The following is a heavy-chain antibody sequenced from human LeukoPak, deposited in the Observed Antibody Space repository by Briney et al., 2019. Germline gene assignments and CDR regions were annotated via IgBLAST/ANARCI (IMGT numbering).Heavy chain of an antibody. CDR3: ASRGGYAAEDY. J-gene: IGHJ4*02. V-gene: IGHV4-34*01. CDR1: GGSFSGYY. CDR2: INHSGST. Sequence: SETLSLTCAVYGGSFSGYYWSWIRQPPGKGLEWIGEINHSGSTNYNPSLKSRVTISVDTSKNQFSLKLSSVTAADTAVYYCASRGGYAAEDYWGQGTLVTVSX. D-gene: IGHD5-12*01.